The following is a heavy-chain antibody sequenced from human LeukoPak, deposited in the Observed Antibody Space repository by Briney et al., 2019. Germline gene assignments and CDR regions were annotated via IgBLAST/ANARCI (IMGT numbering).Heavy chain of an antibody. CDR3: ARRHYDSWSGAHFRFDP. J-gene: IGHJ5*02. D-gene: IGHD3-3*01. Sequence: GASVKVSCKASGYTFTSYDINWLRQATGQGPEWMGWMNPNSGATGYAQKFQGRVTMTRSTSINTAYMELSSLRSEDTAVYYCARRHYDSWSGAHFRFDPRGQGTLVTVSS. V-gene: IGHV1-8*01. CDR2: MNPNSGAT. CDR1: GYTFTSYD.